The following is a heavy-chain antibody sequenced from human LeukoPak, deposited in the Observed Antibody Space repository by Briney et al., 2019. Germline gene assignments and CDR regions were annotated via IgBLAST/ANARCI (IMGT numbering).Heavy chain of an antibody. Sequence: PSETLSLTCSVSGGSISSGAYYWSWIRQPAGKGLEWIGRIYANGSSNYNPSLKSRVTISVDTSRNEFSLKLSSVTAADTAVYYCASEGLAAASNFYYWGQGTLVAVSS. D-gene: IGHD6-25*01. CDR2: IYANGSS. V-gene: IGHV4-61*02. J-gene: IGHJ4*02. CDR1: GGSISSGAYY. CDR3: ASEGLAAASNFYY.